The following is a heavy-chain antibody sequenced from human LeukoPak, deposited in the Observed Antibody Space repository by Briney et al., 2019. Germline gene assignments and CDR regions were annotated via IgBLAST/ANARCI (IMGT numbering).Heavy chain of an antibody. CDR2: ISGSGSST. V-gene: IGHV3-23*01. D-gene: IGHD1-26*01. CDR1: GFTFRSYA. CDR3: ALPARIVGARFDAFDI. J-gene: IGHJ3*02. Sequence: PGGSLRLSCAASGFTFRSYAMNWVRQAPGKGLEWVSAISGSGSSTYYADSVKGRFTISRDNSKNTLYLQMNSLRAEDTAVYYCALPARIVGARFDAFDIWGQGTIVTVSS.